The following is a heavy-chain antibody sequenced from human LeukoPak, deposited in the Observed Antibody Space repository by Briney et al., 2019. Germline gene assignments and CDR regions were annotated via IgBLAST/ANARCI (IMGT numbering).Heavy chain of an antibody. CDR3: GRGVVGATALAY. CDR2: IFKSGST. V-gene: IGHV4-61*02. CDR1: GGSISSDNYK. D-gene: IGHD1-26*01. Sequence: PSETLSLTCTVSGGSISSDNYKWSWIRQPAGKELEWIGRIFKSGSTNYNPSLKSRVTMSVDTSKNQFSLRLSSVTAADTAVYYCGRGVVGATALAYWGQGILVTVSS. J-gene: IGHJ4*02.